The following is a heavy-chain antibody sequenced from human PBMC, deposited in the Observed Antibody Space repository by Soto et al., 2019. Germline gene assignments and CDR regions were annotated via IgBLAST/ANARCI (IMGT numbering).Heavy chain of an antibody. J-gene: IGHJ3*02. CDR2: ISYDGSNK. CDR3: AKDERSYDFWSGYQGSEFDAFDI. Sequence: GGSLRLSCAASGFTFSSYGMHWVRQAPGKGLEWVAVISYDGSNKYYADSVKGRFTISRDNSKNTLYLQMNSLRAEDTAVYYCAKDERSYDFWSGYQGSEFDAFDIWGQGTMVTVSS. D-gene: IGHD3-3*01. V-gene: IGHV3-30*18. CDR1: GFTFSSYG.